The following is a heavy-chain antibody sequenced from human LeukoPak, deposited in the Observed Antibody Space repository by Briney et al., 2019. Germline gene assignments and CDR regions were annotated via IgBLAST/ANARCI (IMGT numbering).Heavy chain of an antibody. CDR1: GGSISSYY. V-gene: IGHV4-59*08. CDR2: IYYSGST. D-gene: IGHD3-10*01. Sequence: PSETLSLTCTVSGGSISSYYWSWIRQPPGKGLEWIGYIYYSGSTNYNPSLKSRVTISVDTSKNQFSLKLSSVTAPDTAVYYCARHMVRGVGYYYGMDVWGQGTTVTVSS. CDR3: ARHMVRGVGYYYGMDV. J-gene: IGHJ6*02.